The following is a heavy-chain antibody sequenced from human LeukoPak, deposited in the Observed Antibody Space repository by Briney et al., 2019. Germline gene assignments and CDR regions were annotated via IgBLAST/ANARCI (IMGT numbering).Heavy chain of an antibody. CDR2: IYYSGST. V-gene: IGHV4-31*03. CDR1: GGSISSGGYY. Sequence: PSQTLSLTCTVSGGSISSGGYYWSWIRQHPGKGLEWIGYIYYSGSTYYNPSLKSRVTISVDTSKNQFSLKLSSVTAADTAVYYCARDADYSNNWFDPWGQGTLVTVSS. J-gene: IGHJ5*02. CDR3: ARDADYSNNWFDP. D-gene: IGHD4-4*01.